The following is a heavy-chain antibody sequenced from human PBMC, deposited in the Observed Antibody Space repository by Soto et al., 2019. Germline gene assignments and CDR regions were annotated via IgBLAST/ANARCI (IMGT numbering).Heavy chain of an antibody. CDR3: ARMSATGTPWFDP. V-gene: IGHV4-31*03. D-gene: IGHD6-13*01. Sequence: QVQLQESGPGLVKPSQTLSLTCTVSGGSFSSGAYHWSWVRQHPGQGLEWIASISYRGITYSNPSLKSRLSMSVDTSKNQFSLNLTSVTAADTAVYHCARMSATGTPWFDPWGQGTLVTVSS. CDR1: GGSFSSGAYH. J-gene: IGHJ5*02. CDR2: ISYRGIT.